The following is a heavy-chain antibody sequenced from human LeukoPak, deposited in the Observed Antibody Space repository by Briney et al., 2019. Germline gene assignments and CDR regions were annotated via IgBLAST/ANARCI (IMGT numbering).Heavy chain of an antibody. J-gene: IGHJ5*02. Sequence: SVKVSCKASGCTFSSYAISWGRQAPGQGLEWMGRIIPILSIANYAQKFQGRVTITADKSTSTAYMELSSLRAEDTAVYYCARSPYSSSYNWFDPWGQGTLVTVSS. CDR3: ARSPYSSSYNWFDP. CDR1: GCTFSSYA. CDR2: IIPILSIA. V-gene: IGHV1-69*04. D-gene: IGHD6-6*01.